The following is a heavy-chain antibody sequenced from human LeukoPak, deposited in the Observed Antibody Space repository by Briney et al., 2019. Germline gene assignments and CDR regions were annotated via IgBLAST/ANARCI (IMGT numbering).Heavy chain of an antibody. CDR1: GFTFSSYG. D-gene: IGHD5-12*01. CDR2: ISYDGSNK. J-gene: IGHJ1*01. V-gene: IGHV3-30*03. Sequence: GRSLRHSCAASGFTFSSYGTHWVRQAPGKGLEWVAVISYDGSNKYYADSVKGRFTISRDNSKNTLYLQMNSLRAEDTAVYYCASGGYEAEYFQHWGQGTLVTVSS. CDR3: ASGGYEAEYFQH.